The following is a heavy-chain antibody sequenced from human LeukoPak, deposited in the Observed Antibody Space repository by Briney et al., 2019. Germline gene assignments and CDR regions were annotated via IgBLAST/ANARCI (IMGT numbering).Heavy chain of an antibody. CDR1: GYTFTSYY. CDR3: ARDIPGSSGYFNDAFDM. J-gene: IGHJ3*02. CDR2: IIPKFHIA. V-gene: IGHV1-46*01. Sequence: VASVKVSCKASGYTFTSYYMHWVRQAPGQGLEWMGRIIPKFHIANYAQKFQGRVTIITEQSTTTAYMELSSLRSEDTAVYFCARDIPGSSGYFNDAFDMWGQGTMVTVSS. D-gene: IGHD3-22*01.